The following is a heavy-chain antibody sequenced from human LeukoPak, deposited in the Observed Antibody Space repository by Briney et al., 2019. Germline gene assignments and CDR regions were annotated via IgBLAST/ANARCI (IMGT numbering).Heavy chain of an antibody. Sequence: GGSLRLSCAASGFTSSSYGMHWVRQAPGKGLEWVAVISYDGSNKYYADSVKGRFTISRDNSKNTLYLQMNSLRAEDTAVYYCAKDQGALAGILYWGQGTLVTVSS. CDR2: ISYDGSNK. D-gene: IGHD6-19*01. J-gene: IGHJ4*02. V-gene: IGHV3-30*18. CDR3: AKDQGALAGILY. CDR1: GFTSSSYG.